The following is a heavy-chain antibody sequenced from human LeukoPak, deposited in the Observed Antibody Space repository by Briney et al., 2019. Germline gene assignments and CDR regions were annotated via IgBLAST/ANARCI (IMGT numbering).Heavy chain of an antibody. CDR3: AKLGL. Sequence: GGSLRLSCAASGFTFSSDAMHWVRQAPGKGLEWVAVISYDGSNKYYADSVKGRFTISRDNSKNTLYLQMNSLTADDTAVYYCAKLGLWGQGTLVTVSS. D-gene: IGHD3/OR15-3a*01. CDR1: GFTFSSDA. V-gene: IGHV3-30-3*02. CDR2: ISYDGSNK. J-gene: IGHJ4*02.